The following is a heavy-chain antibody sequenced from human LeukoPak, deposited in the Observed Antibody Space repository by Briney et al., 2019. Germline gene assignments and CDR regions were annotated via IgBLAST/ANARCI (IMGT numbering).Heavy chain of an antibody. V-gene: IGHV3-20*01. CDR1: GFTFNTYG. Sequence: GGSLRLSCAASGFTFNTYGMSWVRQAPGKGLEWVSGINWNGGSTGYADSVKGRFTISRDNAKNSLYLQMNSLRAEDTALYHCARGYDYVWGSYPDAFDIWGQGTMVTVSS. CDR2: INWNGGST. CDR3: ARGYDYVWGSYPDAFDI. D-gene: IGHD3-16*02. J-gene: IGHJ3*02.